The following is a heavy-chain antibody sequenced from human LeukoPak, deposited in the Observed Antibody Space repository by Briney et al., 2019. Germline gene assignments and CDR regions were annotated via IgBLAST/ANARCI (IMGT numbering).Heavy chain of an antibody. Sequence: ASVKVSCKASGYTFTGYYMHWVRQAPGQGLEWMGWINPNSGDTIYAQKFQGRVTMTRDTSISTAYMELSRLRSDDTAVYYCAREEGFCRTSSCSAPFNYWGQGTLVTVSS. D-gene: IGHD2-2*01. J-gene: IGHJ4*02. CDR2: INPNSGDT. CDR3: AREEGFCRTSSCSAPFNY. CDR1: GYTFTGYY. V-gene: IGHV1-2*02.